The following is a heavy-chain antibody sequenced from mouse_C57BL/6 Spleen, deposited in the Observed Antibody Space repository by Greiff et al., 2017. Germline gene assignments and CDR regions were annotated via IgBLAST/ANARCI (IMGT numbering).Heavy chain of an antibody. CDR1: GFNIKNTY. CDR2: IDPANGNT. Sequence: EVQLQQSVAELVRPGASVKLSCTASGFNIKNTYMHWVKQRPEQGLEWIGRIDPANGNTKYAPKFQGKATITADTSSNTAYLQLSSLTSEDTAIYYCAPNLLLRSSRDGFAYWGQGTLVTVSA. J-gene: IGHJ3*01. CDR3: APNLLLRSSRDGFAY. D-gene: IGHD1-1*01. V-gene: IGHV14-3*01.